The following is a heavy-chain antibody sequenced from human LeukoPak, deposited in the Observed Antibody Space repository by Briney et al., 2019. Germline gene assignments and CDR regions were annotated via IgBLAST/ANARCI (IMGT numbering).Heavy chain of an antibody. Sequence: SVKVSCKTSGYSFTNYGMNWVRQAPGQGLEWMGGIIPIFGTANYAQKFQGRVTITADESTSTAYMELSSLRSEDTAVYYCASSPAWFLRAPKYYFDYWGQGTLVTVSS. CDR1: GYSFTNYG. CDR3: ASSPAWFLRAPKYYFDY. CDR2: IIPIFGTA. J-gene: IGHJ4*02. V-gene: IGHV1-69*13. D-gene: IGHD2/OR15-2a*01.